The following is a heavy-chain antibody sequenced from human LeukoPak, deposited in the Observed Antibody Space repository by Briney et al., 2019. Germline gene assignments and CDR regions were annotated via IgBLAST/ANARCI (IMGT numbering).Heavy chain of an antibody. Sequence: GGSLRLSCAASGFTFSSDAMSWVRQAPGKGLEWVSAISGSGGSTYYADSAKGRFTISRDNSKNTLYLQMNSLRAEDTAVYYCANRNTAAAFDYWGQGTLVTVSS. V-gene: IGHV3-23*01. CDR2: ISGSGGST. J-gene: IGHJ4*02. D-gene: IGHD6-13*01. CDR3: ANRNTAAAFDY. CDR1: GFTFSSDA.